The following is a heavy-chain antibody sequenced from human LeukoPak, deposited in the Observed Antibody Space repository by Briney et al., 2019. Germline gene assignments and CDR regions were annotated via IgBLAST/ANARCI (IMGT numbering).Heavy chain of an antibody. J-gene: IGHJ2*01. CDR1: GYTFTSYD. CDR2: MNPNSGNT. CDR3: ARGLMLELERGDYDL. D-gene: IGHD1-1*01. V-gene: IGHV1-8*01. Sequence: ASVKVSCKASGYTFTSYDINWVRQATGQGLEWMGWMNPNSGNTGYAQKFQGGVTMTRNTSISTAYMELSSLRSEDTAVYYCARGLMLELERGDYDLWGRGTLVTVSS.